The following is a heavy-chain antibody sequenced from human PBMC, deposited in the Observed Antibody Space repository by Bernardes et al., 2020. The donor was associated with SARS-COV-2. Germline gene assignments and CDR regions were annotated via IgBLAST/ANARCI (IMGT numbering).Heavy chain of an antibody. D-gene: IGHD3-22*01. V-gene: IGHV5-51*01. CDR3: ARHDSSVWGVGYQGGYDAFDI. J-gene: IGHJ3*02. Sequence: GESLKISCKGSGYRFTRYWIGWVRQMPGKGLEWLGSIYPGDSDTKYSPSLQGQVTISVDTSINTAYLQWSSLKASDTAMYYCARHDSSVWGVGYQGGYDAFDIWGQGAKVTVSS. CDR1: GYRFTRYW. CDR2: IYPGDSDT.